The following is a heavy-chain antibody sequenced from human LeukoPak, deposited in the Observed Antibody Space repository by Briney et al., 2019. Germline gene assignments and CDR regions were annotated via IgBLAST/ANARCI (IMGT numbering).Heavy chain of an antibody. CDR3: ATSNHIATIPVVRRDLYYGLDV. V-gene: IGHV3-15*01. J-gene: IGHJ6*02. CDR2: IKSESEGETT. D-gene: IGHD2-21*01. Sequence: PGGSLRLSCAVSGLTVTNVWMTWVRQVPGKGLEWIGRIKSESEGETTDYAAPVRGRFTMSRDVSKNTLHLQMEGLKTGDTAIYYCATSNHIATIPVVRRDLYYGLDVWGQGTAVTVSS. CDR1: GLTVTNVW.